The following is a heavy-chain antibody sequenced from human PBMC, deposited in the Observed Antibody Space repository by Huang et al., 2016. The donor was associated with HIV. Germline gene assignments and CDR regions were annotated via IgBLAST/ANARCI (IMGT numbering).Heavy chain of an antibody. CDR2: INHSGST. J-gene: IGHJ4*02. CDR1: GGSFSGYY. CDR3: ARGPAPDY. V-gene: IGHV4-34*02. D-gene: IGHD6-25*01. Sequence: QVQLQQWGAGLLKPSETLSLTCAVYGGSFSGYYWTWSRQPPGEGLEWVGGINHSGSTNYKASLKSRVRISVDTSKKQFSLKLKSVTAADTAVYYCARGPAPDYWGQGTLVTVSS.